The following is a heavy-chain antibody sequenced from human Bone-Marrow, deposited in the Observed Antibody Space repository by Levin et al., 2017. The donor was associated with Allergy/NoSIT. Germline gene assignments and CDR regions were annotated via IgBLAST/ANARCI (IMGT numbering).Heavy chain of an antibody. V-gene: IGHV3-33*01. D-gene: IGHD6-13*01. CDR1: GFHFSNSG. J-gene: IGHJ4*02. CDR2: IWFDASKT. Sequence: LSLTCVTSGFHFSNSGMNWVRQSPGKGLEWLAVIWFDASKTEYADSVRGRFIVSRDNSRDTMFLQMDGLTVEDTAVYYCARGPNAAAGTYWGQGTLVTVSS. CDR3: ARGPNAAAGTY.